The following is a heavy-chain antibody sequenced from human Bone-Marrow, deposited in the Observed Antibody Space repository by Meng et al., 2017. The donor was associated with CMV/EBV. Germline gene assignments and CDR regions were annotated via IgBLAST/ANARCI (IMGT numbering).Heavy chain of an antibody. CDR1: EFTFSDYW. J-gene: IGHJ4*02. CDR2: ISSSSSYI. CDR3: ARIVGAADY. D-gene: IGHD1-26*01. V-gene: IGHV3-21*01. Sequence: GGSLRLSCAASEFTFSDYWMTWVRQAPGKGLEWVSSISSSSSYIYYADSVKGRFTISRDNAKNSLYLQMNSLRAEDTAVYYCARIVGAADYWGQGTLVTVSS.